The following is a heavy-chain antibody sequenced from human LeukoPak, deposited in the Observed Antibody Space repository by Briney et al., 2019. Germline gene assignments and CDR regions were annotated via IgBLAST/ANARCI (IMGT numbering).Heavy chain of an antibody. CDR2: FDPEDGET. J-gene: IGHJ3*02. Sequence: ASVKVSCKASGYTFTSYYMHWVRQAPGQELEWMGGFDPEDGETIYAQKFQGRVTMTEDTSTDTAYMELSSLRSEDTAVYYCATDHPSYCGGDCYPVAFDIWGQGTMVTVSS. D-gene: IGHD2-21*02. V-gene: IGHV1-24*01. CDR1: GYTFTSYY. CDR3: ATDHPSYCGGDCYPVAFDI.